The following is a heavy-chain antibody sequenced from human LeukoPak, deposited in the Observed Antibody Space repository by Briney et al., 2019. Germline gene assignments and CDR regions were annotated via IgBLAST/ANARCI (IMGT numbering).Heavy chain of an antibody. D-gene: IGHD3-10*01. Sequence: SGPTLVKPTQTLTLTCTFSGFSLSTSGVGVGWIRQPPGKGLEWLALIYWNDDKRYSPSLKSRLTITKDTSKNQVVLTMTNMDPVDTATYYCAHANGHARRFTMVRGVPLNWFDPWGQGTLVTVSS. CDR1: GFSLSTSGVG. CDR3: AHANGHARRFTMVRGVPLNWFDP. CDR2: IYWNDDK. V-gene: IGHV2-5*01. J-gene: IGHJ5*02.